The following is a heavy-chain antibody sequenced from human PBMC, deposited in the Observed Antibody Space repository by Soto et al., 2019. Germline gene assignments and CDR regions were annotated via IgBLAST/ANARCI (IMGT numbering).Heavy chain of an antibody. D-gene: IGHD3-22*01. Sequence: EVQLVESGGGLVQPGGSLRLSCAASGVTFSSYWMHWVRQAPGKGLVWVSRINSDGSSTSYADSVKGRFIISRDNAKNTLYLQMNSLRAEDTAVYYCASPRYDSSGTPFDHWGQGTLVTVSS. J-gene: IGHJ4*02. CDR3: ASPRYDSSGTPFDH. CDR2: INSDGSST. CDR1: GVTFSSYW. V-gene: IGHV3-74*01.